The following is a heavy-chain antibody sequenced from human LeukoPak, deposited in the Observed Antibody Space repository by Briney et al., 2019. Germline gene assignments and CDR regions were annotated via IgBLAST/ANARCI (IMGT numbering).Heavy chain of an antibody. CDR2: IYYSGST. J-gene: IGHJ4*02. CDR3: ARQAWETVDY. D-gene: IGHD1-26*01. CDR1: GGSISSSSYY. Sequence: PSETLSLTCTVSGGSISSSSYYWGWIRQPPGKGLEWIGSIYYSGSTYYNPSLKSRVTISVDTSKNQFSLKLSSVTAADTAMYYCARQAWETVDYWGQGTLVTDSS. V-gene: IGHV4-39*01.